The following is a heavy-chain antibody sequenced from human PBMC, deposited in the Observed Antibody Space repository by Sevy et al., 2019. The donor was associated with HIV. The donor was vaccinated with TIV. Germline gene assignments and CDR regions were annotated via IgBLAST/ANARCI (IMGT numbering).Heavy chain of an antibody. CDR3: AKGENYYGSGSYDY. CDR1: GFTFSSYA. D-gene: IGHD3-10*01. CDR2: ISGSGGST. J-gene: IGHJ4*02. V-gene: IGHV3-23*01. Sequence: GGSLRLSCAASGFTFSSYAMSWVRQAPGKGLEWVSAISGSGGSTYYADSVKGRFTISRDNSKNTLYLQMNSLRAEDTAVYYCAKGENYYGSGSYDYWGQGTLVTASS.